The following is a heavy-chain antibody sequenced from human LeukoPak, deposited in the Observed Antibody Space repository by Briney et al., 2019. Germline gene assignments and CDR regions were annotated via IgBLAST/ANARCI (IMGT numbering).Heavy chain of an antibody. J-gene: IGHJ4*02. CDR2: INQDASEI. V-gene: IGHV3-7*01. D-gene: IGHD2-21*02. Sequence: GGSLRLSCAAPGFTFSTYWMNWYRQAPGKGLEWVGNINQDASEINYVDSVRGRFTISRDNAKNSLHLQMNSLRAEDTAVYYCATDRDNSDWQKRFDSWGQGTLVTVSS. CDR1: GFTFSTYW. CDR3: ATDRDNSDWQKRFDS.